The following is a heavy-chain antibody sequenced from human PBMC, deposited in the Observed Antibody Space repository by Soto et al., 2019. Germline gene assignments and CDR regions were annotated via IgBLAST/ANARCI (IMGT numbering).Heavy chain of an antibody. CDR1: GFTFSSYA. D-gene: IGHD6-19*01. Sequence: EVQLLESGGGLVQPGGSLRLSCAASGFTFSSYAMSWVRQAPGKGLEWVSAISGSGGSTYYADSVKGRFTISRDNSKNTLYLQMNGLRAEDPAVYYCAKDPSGWYGGGDYFDYWGQGTLVTVSS. V-gene: IGHV3-23*01. CDR3: AKDPSGWYGGGDYFDY. J-gene: IGHJ4*02. CDR2: ISGSGGST.